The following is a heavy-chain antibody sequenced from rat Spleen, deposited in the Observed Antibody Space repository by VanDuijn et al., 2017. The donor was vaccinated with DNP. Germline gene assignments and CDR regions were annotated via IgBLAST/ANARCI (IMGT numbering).Heavy chain of an antibody. CDR2: ISSRDDFT. J-gene: IGHJ4*01. Sequence: EVQLVESGGGLVQSGRSMKLSCAASGFTFSSFSMAWVRQAPTRSLEWVASISSRDDFTYYRDSVKGRFTITRDNAQNTLYLQMNSLRSEDTATYYCATFEGRDAWGQGTSVTVSS. V-gene: IGHV5-46*01. CDR3: ATFEGRDA. D-gene: IGHD1-11*01. CDR1: GFTFSSFS.